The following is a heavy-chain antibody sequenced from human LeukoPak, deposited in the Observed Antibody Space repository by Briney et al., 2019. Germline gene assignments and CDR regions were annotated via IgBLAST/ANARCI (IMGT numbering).Heavy chain of an antibody. CDR2: ISGTGGST. V-gene: IGHV3-23*01. D-gene: IGHD3-22*01. J-gene: IGHJ4*02. Sequence: GGSLRLSCAASRFTFSSYAMSWVRQAPGKGLEWVSAISGTGGSTYYADSVKGRFTISRDNAKNTLYLQMNSLRAEDTAVYYCARVRYYYDSSGYYTHYYFDYWGQGTLVTVSS. CDR1: RFTFSSYA. CDR3: ARVRYYYDSSGYYTHYYFDY.